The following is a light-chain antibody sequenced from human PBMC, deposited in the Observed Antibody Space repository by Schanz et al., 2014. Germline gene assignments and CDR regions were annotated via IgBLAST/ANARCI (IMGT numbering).Light chain of an antibody. CDR1: QPIGNL. V-gene: IGKV1-5*01. Sequence: DIQMTQSPSTLSASVGYRVTITCRASQPIGNLLAWYQQKPGKAPNLLIYDASSLEGGVPSRFSGTGSGTEFTLTISSLQPDDFATYYCQQYNSPLTFGGGTKVEIK. CDR3: QQYNSPLT. J-gene: IGKJ4*01. CDR2: DAS.